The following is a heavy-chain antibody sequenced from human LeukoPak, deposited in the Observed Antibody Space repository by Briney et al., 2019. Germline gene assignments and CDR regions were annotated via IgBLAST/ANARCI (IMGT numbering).Heavy chain of an antibody. V-gene: IGHV3-23*01. CDR1: GFTFSSYA. CDR2: ISGSGGST. CDR3: AKDGTESYYDFWSGLTGYYFDY. Sequence: PGGSLRLSCAASGFTFSSYAMIWVRQAPGKGLEWVSAISGSGGSTYYADSVKGRFTISRDNSKNTLYLQMNSLRAEDTAVYYCAKDGTESYYDFWSGLTGYYFDYWGQGTLVTVSS. D-gene: IGHD3-3*01. J-gene: IGHJ4*02.